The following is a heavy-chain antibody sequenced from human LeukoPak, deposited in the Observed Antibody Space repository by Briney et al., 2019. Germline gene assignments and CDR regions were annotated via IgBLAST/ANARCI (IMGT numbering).Heavy chain of an antibody. CDR1: GYTFTSYG. J-gene: IGHJ6*03. CDR2: ISAYNGNT. CDR3: ARAAGRISTGVVPAARKYYYYYYMDV. V-gene: IGHV1-18*01. D-gene: IGHD2-2*01. Sequence: APVKVSCKASGYTFTSYGISWVRQAPGQGLEWMGWISAYNGNTNYAQKLQGRVTMTTDTSTSTAYMELRSLRSEDTAVYYCARAAGRISTGVVPAARKYYYYYYMDVWGKGTTVTISS.